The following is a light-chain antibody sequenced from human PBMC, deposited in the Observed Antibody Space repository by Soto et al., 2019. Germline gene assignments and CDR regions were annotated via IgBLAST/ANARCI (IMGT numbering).Light chain of an antibody. Sequence: DIQMTHSPSTLSASVLYRVSITCRSSQSISSWLAWYQQKPGKAPKLLIYKASSLESGVPSRFSGSGSGTEFTLTISSLQPDDFATYYCKQYNSFWTFGQGTKVDIK. CDR3: KQYNSFWT. V-gene: IGKV1-5*03. CDR1: QSISSW. J-gene: IGKJ1*01. CDR2: KAS.